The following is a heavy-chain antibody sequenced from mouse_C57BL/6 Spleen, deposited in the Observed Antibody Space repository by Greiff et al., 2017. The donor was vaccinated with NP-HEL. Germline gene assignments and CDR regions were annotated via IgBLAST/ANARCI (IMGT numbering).Heavy chain of an antibody. J-gene: IGHJ1*03. Sequence: QVQLQQPGAELVKPGASVKLSCKASGYTFTSYWMQWVKQRPGQGLEWIGEIDPSDSYTNYNQKFKGKATLTVDTSSSTAYMQLSSLTSEDSAVYYCARGGNYVLWYFDVWGTGTTVTVSS. CDR1: GYTFTSYW. CDR2: IDPSDSYT. V-gene: IGHV1-50*01. D-gene: IGHD2-1*01. CDR3: ARGGNYVLWYFDV.